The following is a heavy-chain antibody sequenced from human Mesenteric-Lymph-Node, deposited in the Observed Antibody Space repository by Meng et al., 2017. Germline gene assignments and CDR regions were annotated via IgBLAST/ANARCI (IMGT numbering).Heavy chain of an antibody. D-gene: IGHD3-10*01. V-gene: IGHV3-23*01. J-gene: IGHJ4*02. CDR3: AYMVRGFFSGFDS. CDR1: GSTFSSYA. CDR2: ISGSGGST. Sequence: GESLKISCAASGSTFSSYAMSWVRQAPGKGLEWVSAISGSGGSTYYADSVKGRFTISRDNSKNTLYLQMNSLRAEDTAVYYCAYMVRGFFSGFDSWGQGTLVTVSS.